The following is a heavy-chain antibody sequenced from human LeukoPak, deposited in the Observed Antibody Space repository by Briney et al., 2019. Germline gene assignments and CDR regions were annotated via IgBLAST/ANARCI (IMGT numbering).Heavy chain of an antibody. Sequence: TSLKISCKASGYTLTAYYIYWVRQAPGQGLEWMERIYPNSGGTDYAQNFQGRVTMTRDTSISTAYMELSRLRSDDRTVYYCARGYCSGGTCYLVENWLDPWGQGTLVTVSS. D-gene: IGHD2-15*01. CDR2: IYPNSGGT. J-gene: IGHJ5*02. V-gene: IGHV1-2*06. CDR1: GYTLTAYY. CDR3: ARGYCSGGTCYLVENWLDP.